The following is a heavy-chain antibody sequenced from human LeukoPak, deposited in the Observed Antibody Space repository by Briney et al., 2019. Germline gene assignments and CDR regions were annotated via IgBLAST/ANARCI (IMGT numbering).Heavy chain of an antibody. J-gene: IGHJ4*02. D-gene: IGHD5-18*01. CDR1: GFTFSSYW. CDR3: ARAQPGYSYGYDY. Sequence: GGSLRLSCAASGFTFSSYWMSWVRQAPGKGLEWVGNIKQDGSEKYYVDSVKGRFTISRDNAKNSLYLQMNSLRAEDTAVYYCARAQPGYSYGYDYWGQGTLVTVSS. V-gene: IGHV3-7*01. CDR2: IKQDGSEK.